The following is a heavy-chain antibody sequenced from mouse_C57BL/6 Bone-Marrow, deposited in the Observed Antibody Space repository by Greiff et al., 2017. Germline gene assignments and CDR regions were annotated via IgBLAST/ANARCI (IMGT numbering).Heavy chain of an antibody. CDR3: TRIAY. V-gene: IGHV14-4*01. CDR2: IDPENGDT. Sequence: VHVKQSGAELVRPGASVKLSCTASGFTIKDDYMPWVKQRPEQGLEWIGWIDPENGDTEYASKFQGKATITVDTSSNTAYLQLSSLTSEDTTVYYCTRIAYWGQGTLVTVTA. J-gene: IGHJ3*01. CDR1: GFTIKDDY.